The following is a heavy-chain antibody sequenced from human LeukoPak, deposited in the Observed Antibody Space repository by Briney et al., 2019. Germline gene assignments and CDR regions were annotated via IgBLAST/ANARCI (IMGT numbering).Heavy chain of an antibody. Sequence: SETLSLTCTVSGGSISSGDYYWSWIRQPPGKGLERIGYIYYCGSTYYNPSLKSRVTISVDTSENQFSLKLSSVTAADTAVYYCARTPPRDGYNSDPYYFDYWGQGTLVTVSS. CDR1: GGSISSGDYY. D-gene: IGHD5-24*01. CDR3: ARTPPRDGYNSDPYYFDY. CDR2: IYYCGST. V-gene: IGHV4-30-4*01. J-gene: IGHJ4*02.